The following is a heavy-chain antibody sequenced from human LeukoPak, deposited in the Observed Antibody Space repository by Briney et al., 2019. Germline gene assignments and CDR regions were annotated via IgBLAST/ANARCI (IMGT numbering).Heavy chain of an antibody. CDR3: ARGPSYDFWSGYYNALDY. J-gene: IGHJ4*02. V-gene: IGHV4-31*03. D-gene: IGHD3-3*01. Sequence: SQTLSLTCTVSGGSISSDYFYWSWIRQHPGKGLEWIGYIYYSGSTYYNPSLKSRVSISVDTSKNQFSLKLSSVTAADTAVYYCARGPSYDFWSGYYNALDYWGQGTLVTVSS. CDR1: GGSISSDYFY. CDR2: IYYSGST.